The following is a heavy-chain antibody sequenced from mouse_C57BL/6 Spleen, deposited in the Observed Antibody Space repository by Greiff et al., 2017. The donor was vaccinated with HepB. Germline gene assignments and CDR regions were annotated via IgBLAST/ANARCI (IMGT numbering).Heavy chain of an antibody. Sequence: EVQRVESGGGLVKPGGSLKLSCAASGFTFSDYGMHWVRQAPEKGLEWVAYISSGSSTIYYADTVKGRFTISRDNAKNTLFLQMTSLRSEDTAMYYCASAYYSNYTDFDYWGQGTTLTVSS. J-gene: IGHJ2*01. CDR1: GFTFSDYG. D-gene: IGHD2-5*01. V-gene: IGHV5-17*01. CDR3: ASAYYSNYTDFDY. CDR2: ISSGSSTI.